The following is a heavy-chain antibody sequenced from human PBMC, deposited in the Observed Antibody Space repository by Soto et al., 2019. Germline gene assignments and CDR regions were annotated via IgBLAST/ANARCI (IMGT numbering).Heavy chain of an antibody. CDR3: ARERSAAGTGWFDP. CDR2: VTTDKGKT. CDR1: GYTFTNFG. D-gene: IGHD6-13*01. V-gene: IGHV1-8*01. J-gene: IGHJ5*02. Sequence: ASVKVSCKTSGYTFTNFGISWVRQAPGQGLEWMGWVTTDKGKTTYAQKFQGRVTMTRNTSISTAYMELSSLRSEDTAVYYCARERSAAGTGWFDPWGQGTLVTV.